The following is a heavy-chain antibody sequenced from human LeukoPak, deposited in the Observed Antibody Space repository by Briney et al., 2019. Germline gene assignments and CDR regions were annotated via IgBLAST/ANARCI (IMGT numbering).Heavy chain of an antibody. V-gene: IGHV3-74*01. CDR2: INGEGSTT. CDR1: GFTFSDYW. D-gene: IGHD6-19*01. CDR3: ALPPVVGD. Sequence: GGSLRLSCAASGFTFSDYWMHWVRQAPGKGLVWVSGINGEGSTTSYADSVKGRFTISRDNARNTLYLQLNGLRVEDTAVYYCALPPVVGDWGQGPLVTVSS. J-gene: IGHJ4*02.